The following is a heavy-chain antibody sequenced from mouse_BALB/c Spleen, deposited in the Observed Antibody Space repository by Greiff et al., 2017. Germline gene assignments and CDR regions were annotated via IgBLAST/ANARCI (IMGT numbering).Heavy chain of an antibody. CDR2: ISSGSSTI. CDR1: GFTFSSFG. V-gene: IGHV5-17*02. D-gene: IGHD2-1*01. CDR3: ARRGNYSYYAMDY. J-gene: IGHJ4*01. Sequence: EVHLVESGGGLVQPGGSRKLSCAASGFTFSSFGMHWVRQAPEKGLEWVAYISSGSSTIYYADTVKGRFTISSDNPKNTLFLQMTSLRSEDTAMYYCARRGNYSYYAMDYWGQGTSVTVSS.